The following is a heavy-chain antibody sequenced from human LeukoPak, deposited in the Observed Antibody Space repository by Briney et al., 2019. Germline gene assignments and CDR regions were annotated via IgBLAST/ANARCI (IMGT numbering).Heavy chain of an antibody. D-gene: IGHD3-10*01. CDR1: GGSFSGYY. V-gene: IGHV4-34*01. CDR2: INHSGST. CDR3: ASPGPVNYYRLGRFDV. Sequence: SETLSLTCAVYGGSFSGYYWSWIRQPPGRGLEWIGEINHSGSTNYNPSLKSRVTISVDTSKNQFSLKLSSVTAADTAVYYCASPGPVNYYRLGRFDVWGQGTLVTVSS. J-gene: IGHJ4*02.